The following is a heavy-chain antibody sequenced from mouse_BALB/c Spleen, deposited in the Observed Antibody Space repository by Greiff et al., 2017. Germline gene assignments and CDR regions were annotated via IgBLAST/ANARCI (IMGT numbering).Heavy chain of an antibody. Sequence: QVQLQQSGPGLVAPSQSLSITCTVSGFSLTSYGVHWVRQPPGKGLEWLGVIWAGGSTNYNSALMSRLSISQDNSKSQVFLKMNSLQTDDTAMYYCARDRDLRRGYAMDYWGQGSSVTVSS. CDR2: IWAGGST. CDR3: ARDRDLRRGYAMDY. D-gene: IGHD3-3*01. CDR1: GFSLTSYG. V-gene: IGHV2-9*02. J-gene: IGHJ4*01.